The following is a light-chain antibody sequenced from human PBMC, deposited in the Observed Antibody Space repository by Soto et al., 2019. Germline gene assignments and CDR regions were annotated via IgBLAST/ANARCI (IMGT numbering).Light chain of an antibody. CDR1: SSDVGAYDY. CDR2: DVN. CDR3: SSYTISSTPIYV. Sequence: QSVLTQPASVSGSPGQSIAISCTGTSSDVGAYDYVSWYQQHAGKAPKLMIYDVNNRPSGVSNRFSGSKSGNTASLTISGLQAEDEADYYCSSYTISSTPIYVFGTGTKVTVL. J-gene: IGLJ1*01. V-gene: IGLV2-14*01.